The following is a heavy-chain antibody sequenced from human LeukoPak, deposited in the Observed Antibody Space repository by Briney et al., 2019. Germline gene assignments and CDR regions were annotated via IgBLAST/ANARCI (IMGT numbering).Heavy chain of an antibody. V-gene: IGHV4-59*01. D-gene: IGHD3-16*01. Sequence: PSETLSLTCTVSGGSISSYYWSWIRQPPGKGLEWIGYIYYSGSTNYNPSLKSRVTISVDTSKNQFSLKLSSVTAADTAVYYCARVGPTVGFGYFDYWGQGTLVTVSP. J-gene: IGHJ4*02. CDR3: ARVGPTVGFGYFDY. CDR2: IYYSGST. CDR1: GGSISSYY.